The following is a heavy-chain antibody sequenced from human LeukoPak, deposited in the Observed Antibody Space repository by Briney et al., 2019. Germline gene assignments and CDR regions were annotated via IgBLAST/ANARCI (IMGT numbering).Heavy chain of an antibody. Sequence: SVKVSCKASGGTFSSYAISWVRQAPGQGLEWMGRIIPILGIANYAQKFQGRATITADKSTSTAYMELSSLRSEDTAVYYCARGGDPHDSSAYDYWGQGTLVTVSS. CDR1: GGTFSSYA. V-gene: IGHV1-69*04. CDR3: ARGGDPHDSSAYDY. CDR2: IIPILGIA. D-gene: IGHD3-22*01. J-gene: IGHJ4*02.